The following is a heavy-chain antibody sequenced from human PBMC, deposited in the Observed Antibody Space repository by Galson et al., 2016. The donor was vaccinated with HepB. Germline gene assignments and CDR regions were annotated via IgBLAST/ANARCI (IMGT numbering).Heavy chain of an antibody. CDR1: GFIFSTYS. D-gene: IGHD3-22*01. Sequence: SLRLSCAASGFIFSTYSMNWVRQAPGKGLEWVSSISSNSRYIFYADSVKGRFTISRDNAKNSLSLQLNGLRADDTAVYYCVRDTSSGDYYYFAMDVWGQGTTVTVSS. CDR2: ISSNSRYI. V-gene: IGHV3-21*01. CDR3: VRDTSSGDYYYFAMDV. J-gene: IGHJ6*02.